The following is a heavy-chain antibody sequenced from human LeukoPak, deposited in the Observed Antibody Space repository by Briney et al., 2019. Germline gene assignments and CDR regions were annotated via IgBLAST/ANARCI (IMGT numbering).Heavy chain of an antibody. J-gene: IGHJ4*02. V-gene: IGHV1-18*01. Sequence: ASVKVSCKASGYTFTSYGISWVRQAPGQGLEWMGWISAYNGNTNYAQKLQGRVTMTEDTSTDTAYMELSSLRSEDTAVYYCATKGTYYYDSSGYYSDYWGQGTLVTVSS. D-gene: IGHD3-22*01. CDR3: ATKGTYYYDSSGYYSDY. CDR1: GYTFTSYG. CDR2: ISAYNGNT.